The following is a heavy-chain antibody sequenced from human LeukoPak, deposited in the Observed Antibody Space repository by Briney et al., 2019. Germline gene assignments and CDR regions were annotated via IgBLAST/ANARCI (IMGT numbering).Heavy chain of an antibody. CDR2: ISYDGSNK. V-gene: IGHV3-30*18. D-gene: IGHD6-13*01. J-gene: IGHJ4*02. CDR3: AKDRRALYSIAAAGTFDY. CDR1: GFTFSSYG. Sequence: PGGSLRLSCAASGFTFSSYGMHWVRQAPGKGLEWVAVISYDGSNKYYADSVKGRFTISRDNSKKTLYLQMNSLRAEDTAVYYCAKDRRALYSIAAAGTFDYWGQGTLATVSS.